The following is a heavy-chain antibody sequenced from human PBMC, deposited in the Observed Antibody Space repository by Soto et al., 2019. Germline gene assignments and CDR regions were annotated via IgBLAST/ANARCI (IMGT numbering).Heavy chain of an antibody. J-gene: IGHJ5*02. Sequence: SVKVSCKASGGTFSSYAISWVRQAPGQGLEWMGGIIPIFGTANYAQKFQGRVTITADESTSTAYMELSSLRSEDTAVYYCARSYCSGGSCYSGWFVPWGQGTLVTVSS. CDR2: IIPIFGTA. CDR1: GGTFSSYA. D-gene: IGHD2-15*01. V-gene: IGHV1-69*13. CDR3: ARSYCSGGSCYSGWFVP.